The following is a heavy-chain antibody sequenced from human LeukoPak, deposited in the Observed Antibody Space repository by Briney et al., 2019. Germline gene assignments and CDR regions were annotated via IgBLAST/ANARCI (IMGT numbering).Heavy chain of an antibody. CDR1: GGSISSGSYY. J-gene: IGHJ4*02. Sequence: PSETLSLTCTVSGGSISSGSYYWSWIRQPAGKGLEWIGRIYTSGSTNYNPSLKSRVTMSVDTSKNQFSLKLSSVTAADTAVYYCARDRYYYDSSGYYFDYWGQGTLVTVSS. V-gene: IGHV4-61*02. CDR3: ARDRYYYDSSGYYFDY. D-gene: IGHD3-22*01. CDR2: IYTSGST.